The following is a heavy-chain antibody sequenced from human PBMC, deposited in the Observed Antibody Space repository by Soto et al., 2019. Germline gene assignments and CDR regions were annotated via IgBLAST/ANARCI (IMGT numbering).Heavy chain of an antibody. CDR1: GGSISSYY. CDR2: IYYSGST. J-gene: IGHJ5*02. Sequence: QVQLQESGPGLVKPSETLSLTCTVSGGSISSYYWSWIRQPPGKGLEWIGYIYYSGSTNYNPSLRGRVTISVDTSKNKFSLKLSSVTAADTAVYYCARGYSYGKNWFDPWGQGTLVTVSS. CDR3: ARGYSYGKNWFDP. D-gene: IGHD5-18*01. V-gene: IGHV4-59*01.